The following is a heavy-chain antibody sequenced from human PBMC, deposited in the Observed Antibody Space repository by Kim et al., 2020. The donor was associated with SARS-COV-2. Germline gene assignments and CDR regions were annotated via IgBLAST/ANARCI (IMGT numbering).Heavy chain of an antibody. J-gene: IGHJ4*01. CDR2: ILYDGSNK. D-gene: IGHD3-22*01. CDR3: ARPFQYYDTSGYVAY. V-gene: IGHV3-33*05. CDR1: GFTFKTYV. Sequence: GGSLRLSCAASGFTFKTYVMHWVRQAPGKGLEWVAGILYDGSNKYYADSVKGRFTISRDNSENTLYLQMISLRAEDTAVYYCARPFQYYDTSGYVAYWG.